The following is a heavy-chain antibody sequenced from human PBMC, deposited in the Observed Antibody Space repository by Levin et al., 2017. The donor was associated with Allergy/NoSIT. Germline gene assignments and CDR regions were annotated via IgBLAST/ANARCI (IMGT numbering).Heavy chain of an antibody. CDR3: AKFWQLVPGAYYYYVMDV. V-gene: IGHV3-23*01. CDR1: GFTFSNYP. D-gene: IGHD6-6*01. CDR2: ITASGGST. Sequence: GGSLRLSCAASGFTFSNYPMTWVRQAPGKGLEWVSSITASGGSTYYADSVKGRFTISRDNSKDTLFLQMNSLRAEDTAVYYCAKFWQLVPGAYYYYVMDVWGQGTTVTVSS. J-gene: IGHJ6*02.